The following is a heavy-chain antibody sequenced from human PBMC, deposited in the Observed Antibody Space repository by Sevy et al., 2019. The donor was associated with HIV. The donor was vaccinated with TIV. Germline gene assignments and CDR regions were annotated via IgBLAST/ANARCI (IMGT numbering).Heavy chain of an antibody. Sequence: GGSLRLSCAVSGFPFSDYQMHWVRQAPGKGLEWLAVISNDGSKTYYADSVKGRFTFSRDNSKNTLYLHMNSLRAEDTAFYYCAGVIEGGYAHLFDFWGQGILVTVSS. CDR1: GFPFSDYQ. D-gene: IGHD1-26*01. CDR2: ISNDGSKT. J-gene: IGHJ4*02. CDR3: AGVIEGGYAHLFDF. V-gene: IGHV3-30*03.